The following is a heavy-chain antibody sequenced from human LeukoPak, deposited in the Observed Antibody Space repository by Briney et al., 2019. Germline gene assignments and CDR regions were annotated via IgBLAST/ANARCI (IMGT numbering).Heavy chain of an antibody. CDR1: GGSISSSSYY. Sequence: PSETLPLTCTVSGGSISSSSYYWGWIRQPPGKGLEWIGSIYYSGSTYYNPSLKSRVTISVDTSKNQFSLKLSSVTAADTAVYYCARDRAYYYDYWGQGTLVTVSS. CDR3: ARDRAYYYDY. V-gene: IGHV4-39*07. CDR2: IYYSGST. D-gene: IGHD3-16*01. J-gene: IGHJ4*02.